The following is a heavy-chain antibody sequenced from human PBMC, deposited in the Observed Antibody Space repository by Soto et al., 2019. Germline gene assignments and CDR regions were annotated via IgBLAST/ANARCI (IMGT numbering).Heavy chain of an antibody. J-gene: IGHJ4*02. CDR3: AREGGYYYDSSGYYPTDY. V-gene: IGHV1-18*01. Sequence: ASVKVSCKASGYTFTNYGVSWVRQAPGQGLEWMGWIGGYKGNTNYAQKLQGRVTMTTDTSTSTAYMELRSLRSDDTAVYYCAREGGYYYDSSGYYPTDYWGQGTLVTVSS. CDR1: GYTFTNYG. CDR2: IGGYKGNT. D-gene: IGHD3-22*01.